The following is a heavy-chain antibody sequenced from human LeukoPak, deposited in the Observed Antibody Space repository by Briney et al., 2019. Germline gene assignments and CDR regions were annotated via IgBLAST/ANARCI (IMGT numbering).Heavy chain of an antibody. CDR2: ISSSGSTI. D-gene: IGHD3-9*01. CDR3: ARDSRGILTGYHPPEAFDI. Sequence: GGSLRLSCAASGFTFSDYYMSWIRQAPGKGLEWVSYISSSGSTIYYADSVKGRFTISRDNAKNSLYLQMNSLRAGDTAVYYCARDSRGILTGYHPPEAFDIWGQGTMVTVSS. CDR1: GFTFSDYY. J-gene: IGHJ3*02. V-gene: IGHV3-11*01.